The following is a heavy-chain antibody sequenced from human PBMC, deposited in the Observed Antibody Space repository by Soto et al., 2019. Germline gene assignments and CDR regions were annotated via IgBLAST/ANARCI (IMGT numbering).Heavy chain of an antibody. CDR1: GFSFSDYG. D-gene: IGHD6-19*01. V-gene: IGHV3-30*18. CDR2: LSYDGDKE. Sequence: QVQLEESGGNVVQPGRSLRLSCAASGFSFSDYGMHWVRQAPGKGLESVALLSYDGDKEYYVDSVKGRFTISRDNSKNTVFLQMNSLRPEDTAVYYCGKDLMGEQLLGVMHYWGQGILVTVSS. J-gene: IGHJ4*02. CDR3: GKDLMGEQLLGVMHY.